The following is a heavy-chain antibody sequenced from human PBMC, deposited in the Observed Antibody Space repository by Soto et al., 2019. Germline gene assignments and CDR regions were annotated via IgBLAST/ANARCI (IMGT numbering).Heavy chain of an antibody. CDR2: MNPNNGNT. V-gene: IGHV1-8*01. J-gene: IGHJ4*02. CDR3: ARVEGISSGWRFDY. D-gene: IGHD6-19*01. CDR1: GYTFTSYD. Sequence: ASVKVSCKASGYTFTSYDINWVRQATGQGLEWMGWMNPNNGNTGYAQKFQGRVTMTTDTSTSTAYMELRSLRSDDTAVYYCARVEGISSGWRFDYWGQGTLVTVSS.